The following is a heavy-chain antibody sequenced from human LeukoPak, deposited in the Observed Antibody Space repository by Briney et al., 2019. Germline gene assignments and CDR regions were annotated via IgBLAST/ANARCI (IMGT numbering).Heavy chain of an antibody. CDR1: GFTFSSYW. V-gene: IGHV3-7*03. Sequence: GGSLRLSCAASGFTFSSYWMSWVRQAPGKGLKWVANIKQDGSEKYYVDSVKGRFTISRDNAKNSLYLQMNSLRAEDTAVYYCARVEGGYCSSTSCYADRFDPWGQGTLVTVSS. CDR2: IKQDGSEK. J-gene: IGHJ5*02. D-gene: IGHD2-2*01. CDR3: ARVEGGYCSSTSCYADRFDP.